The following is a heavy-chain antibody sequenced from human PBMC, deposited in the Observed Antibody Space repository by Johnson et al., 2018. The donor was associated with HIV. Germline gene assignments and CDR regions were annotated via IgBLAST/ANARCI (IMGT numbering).Heavy chain of an antibody. V-gene: IGHV3-30-3*01. J-gene: IGHJ3*02. CDR2: ISFDGSTI. Sequence: QVQLVESGGGVVQPGRSLRLSCAASGFSFSDSAMHWVRQAPGKGLEWVAVISFDGSTIYYANSVEGRFTISRDNSRDTLSLQMNSLRVEDTALYYCARGNTFDIWGQGTLVTVSS. CDR1: GFSFSDSA. CDR3: ARGNTFDI.